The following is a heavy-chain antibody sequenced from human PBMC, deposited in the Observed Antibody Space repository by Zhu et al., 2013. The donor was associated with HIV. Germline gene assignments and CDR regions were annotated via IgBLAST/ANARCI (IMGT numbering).Heavy chain of an antibody. CDR1: GYRFTDYY. Sequence: QVQLVQSGAEVKKPGASVKVSCKASGYRFTDYYLHWVRQAPGQGLEWMGWISPNSGGTKYAQKFQGRVTMTRDTSISTAYLEVSSLRSDDTAIYYCARDGVYTTDYDAFDIWAKGQWSPSLQ. CDR3: ARDGVYTTDYDAFDI. V-gene: IGHV1-2*02. J-gene: IGHJ3*02. D-gene: IGHD3-16*01. CDR2: ISPNSGGT.